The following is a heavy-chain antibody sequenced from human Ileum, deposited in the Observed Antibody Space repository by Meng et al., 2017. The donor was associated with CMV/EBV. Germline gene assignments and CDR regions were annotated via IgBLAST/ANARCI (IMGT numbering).Heavy chain of an antibody. V-gene: IGHV3-9*01. CDR1: GFTFSSYW. CDR2: INWIGNHI. D-gene: IGHD6-13*01. Sequence: SLKISCAASGFTFSSYWMHWVRQAPGKGLEWVSSINWIGNHIGFADSVKGRFSIYRDNAKNSLSLEMNNLRPEDTALYYCVKDSYSSSAYEASFDYWGQGTLVTVSS. CDR3: VKDSYSSSAYEASFDY. J-gene: IGHJ4*02.